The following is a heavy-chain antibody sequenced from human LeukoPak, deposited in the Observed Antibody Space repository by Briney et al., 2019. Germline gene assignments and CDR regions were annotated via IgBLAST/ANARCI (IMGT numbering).Heavy chain of an antibody. V-gene: IGHV1-69*05. CDR3: AKRANHYHYYMDV. CDR1: GGTFSSYA. D-gene: IGHD1-26*01. J-gene: IGHJ6*03. CDR2: IIPIFGTA. Sequence: SVKVSCKASGGTFSSYAISWVRQAPGQGLEWMGRIIPIFGTANYAQKFQSRVTITTDAPTSPASMELSSLRSEDTAVYYCAKRANHYHYYMDVRGKGTTVTVSS.